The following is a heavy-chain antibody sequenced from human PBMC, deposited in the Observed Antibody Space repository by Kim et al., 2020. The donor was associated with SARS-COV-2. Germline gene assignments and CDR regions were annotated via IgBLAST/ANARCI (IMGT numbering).Heavy chain of an antibody. D-gene: IGHD3-10*01. J-gene: IGHJ4*02. Sequence: GGSLRLSCAASGFIFSNYGMSWVRQDPGKGLEWVSALRDSGGTTYYADSVRGRFTISRDNSKNTLYLQMNGLRVEDTAVYYCAKHWGSGTYYNFLDYWGQGTLVTVSS. CDR1: GFIFSNYG. CDR2: LRDSGGTT. V-gene: IGHV3-23*01. CDR3: AKHWGSGTYYNFLDY.